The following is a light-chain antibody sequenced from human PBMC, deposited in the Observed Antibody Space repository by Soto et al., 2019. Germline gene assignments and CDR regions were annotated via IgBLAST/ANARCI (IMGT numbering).Light chain of an antibody. CDR2: KAS. V-gene: IGKV1-5*03. J-gene: IGKJ1*01. Sequence: DIHMTQSPSTLSGSVGDRVTITCRASQTISSWLAWYQQKPGKSPKLPIYKASTLKTGVPSRFSGSGSGTEFTLTISNLQPDDFATYYCQQYNSYSAAFGQGTKVELK. CDR3: QQYNSYSAA. CDR1: QTISSW.